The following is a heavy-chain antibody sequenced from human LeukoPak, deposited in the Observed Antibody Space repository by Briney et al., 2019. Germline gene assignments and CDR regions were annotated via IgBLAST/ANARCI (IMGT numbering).Heavy chain of an antibody. V-gene: IGHV1-2*02. CDR3: ARDRGSSSSPYYYYYYMDV. CDR2: INPNSGGT. J-gene: IGHJ6*03. Sequence: ASVKVSCKASGYTFTGYYIHWVRQAPGQGLEWMGWINPNSGGTNYAQKFQGRVTMTRDTSISTAYMELSRLRSDDTAVYYCARDRGSSSSPYYYYYYMDVWGKGTTVTVSS. CDR1: GYTFTGYY. D-gene: IGHD6-6*01.